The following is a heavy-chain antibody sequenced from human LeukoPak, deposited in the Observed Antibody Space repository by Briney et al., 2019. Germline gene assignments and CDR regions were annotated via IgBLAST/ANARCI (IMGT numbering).Heavy chain of an antibody. V-gene: IGHV4-39*07. CDR2: AYYNGET. CDR3: ARDSRYDSSGHAP. Sequence: SETLSLTCTVSGGSIISDAYYWAWIRQPPGKGLEWIGSAYYNGETYYNPSLKSRVTISVDTSKSQFSLKLTSVTAADTAVYFCARDSRYDSSGHAPWGQGSLVTVSS. CDR1: GGSIISDAYY. J-gene: IGHJ5*02. D-gene: IGHD3-22*01.